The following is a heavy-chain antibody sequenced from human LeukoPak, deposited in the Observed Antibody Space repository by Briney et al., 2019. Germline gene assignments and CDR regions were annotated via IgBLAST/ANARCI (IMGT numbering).Heavy chain of an antibody. Sequence: ASAKVSCKASGYKFTDDYMHWVRRAPGQGLEFMGWINPDSGFTNYAQKFKGRATMTRDTSISTAYLEVRSLTSDDTAVYYCAPTAEAYTSWWKVWGQGTLVTVSS. CDR2: INPDSGFT. D-gene: IGHD3-16*01. CDR1: GYKFTDDY. V-gene: IGHV1-2*02. CDR3: APTAEAYTSWWKV. J-gene: IGHJ4*02.